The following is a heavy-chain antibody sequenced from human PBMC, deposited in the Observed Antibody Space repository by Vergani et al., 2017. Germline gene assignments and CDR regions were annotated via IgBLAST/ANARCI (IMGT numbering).Heavy chain of an antibody. J-gene: IGHJ6*02. CDR1: GFTFNHYA. D-gene: IGHD5-12*01. CDR3: AKANPRNSGYDYLYYYHAMDV. Sequence: EVQLLESGGDLVQPGGSLRLSCAASGFTFNHYAMNWVRQAPGKGLEWVSGISGSGGSTYYAGSVQGRFNISRDSSKNTLYLQMNSLSAGDTAVYYCAKANPRNSGYDYLYYYHAMDVWGQGTTVTVSS. CDR2: ISGSGGST. V-gene: IGHV3-23*01.